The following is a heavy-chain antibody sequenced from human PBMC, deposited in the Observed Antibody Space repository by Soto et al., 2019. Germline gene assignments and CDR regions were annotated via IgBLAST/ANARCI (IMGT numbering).Heavy chain of an antibody. D-gene: IGHD2-2*01. CDR1: GGTFSSYT. V-gene: IGHV1-69*02. CDR2: IIPILGIA. J-gene: IGHJ5*02. Sequence: SVKVSCKASGGTFSSYTISWVRQAPGQGLEWMGRIIPILGIANYAQKFQGRVTITADKSTSTAYMELSSLRSEDTAVYYCARAYCSSTSCYPGGWFDPWGQGTLVTVSS. CDR3: ARAYCSSTSCYPGGWFDP.